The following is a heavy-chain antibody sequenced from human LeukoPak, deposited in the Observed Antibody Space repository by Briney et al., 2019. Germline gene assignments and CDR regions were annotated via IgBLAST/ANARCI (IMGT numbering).Heavy chain of an antibody. CDR1: GFTFGDYA. V-gene: IGHV3-49*04. Sequence: GGSLRLSCTASGFTFGDYAMTWARQAPGKGLEWVGFIRTKASGGTSEYATSVKGRFTISRDDSKSIAYPQMNSLKTEDTAVYYCTRGQLGYDYWGQGTLVTVSS. CDR3: TRGQLGYDY. D-gene: IGHD5-18*01. J-gene: IGHJ4*02. CDR2: IRTKASGGTS.